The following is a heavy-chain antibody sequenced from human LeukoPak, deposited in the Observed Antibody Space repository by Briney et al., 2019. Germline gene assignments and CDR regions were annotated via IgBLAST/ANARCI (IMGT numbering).Heavy chain of an antibody. CDR1: GGSFCGCD. V-gene: IGHV4-34*01. CDR3: ARLYSRVGPFDY. CDR2: INHSGST. J-gene: IGHJ4*02. Sequence: SETLSLTCAVYGGSFCGCDWSWIRQPPGKGQEWIGEINHSGSTNYNPSLKSRVTISVDTSKNQFSLKLSSVTAEDTAVYYCARLYSRVGPFDYWGQGTLVTVSS. D-gene: IGHD5-18*01.